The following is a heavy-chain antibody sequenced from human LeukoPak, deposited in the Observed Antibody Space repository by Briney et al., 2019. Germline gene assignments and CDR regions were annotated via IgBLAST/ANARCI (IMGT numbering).Heavy chain of an antibody. CDR1: GGSISSSSYY. Sequence: PSETLSLTCTVSGGSISSSSYYWGWIRQPPGKGLEWIGSIYYSWSTYYNPSLKSRVTISVDTSKNQFSLKLSSVTAADTAVYYCARDYGRNIPFDYWGQGTLVTVSS. J-gene: IGHJ4*02. D-gene: IGHD4-17*01. V-gene: IGHV4-39*02. CDR3: ARDYGRNIPFDY. CDR2: IYYSWST.